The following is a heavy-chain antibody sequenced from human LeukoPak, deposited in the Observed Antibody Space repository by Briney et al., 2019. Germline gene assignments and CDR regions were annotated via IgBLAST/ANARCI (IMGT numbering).Heavy chain of an antibody. Sequence: PSVTLSLTCAVSGGSISSSNWWSWVRQPPGKGLEWIGEIYHTGSTNYNPSLKSRVIISVDKSKNQFSLKLSSVTAADTAVYYCARVQSRLSWFDPWGQGTLVTVSS. CDR3: ARVQSRLSWFDP. CDR1: GGSISSSNW. J-gene: IGHJ5*02. CDR2: IYHTGST. V-gene: IGHV4-4*02.